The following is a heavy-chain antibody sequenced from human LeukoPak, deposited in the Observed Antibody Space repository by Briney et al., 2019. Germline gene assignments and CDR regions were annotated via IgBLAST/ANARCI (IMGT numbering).Heavy chain of an antibody. Sequence: ASVKVSCKASGYTFTSYDINWVRQATGQGLEWMGWMNPSSGNTGYAQKFQGRVTMTRNTSISTAYMELSSLRSEDTAVYYCARVMRESIVVVPAATGKYYFDYWGQGTLVTVSS. CDR1: GYTFTSYD. J-gene: IGHJ4*02. D-gene: IGHD2-2*01. CDR2: MNPSSGNT. CDR3: ARVMRESIVVVPAATGKYYFDY. V-gene: IGHV1-8*01.